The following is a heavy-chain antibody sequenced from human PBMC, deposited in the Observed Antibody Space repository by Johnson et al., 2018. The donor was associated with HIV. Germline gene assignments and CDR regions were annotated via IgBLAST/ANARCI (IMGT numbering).Heavy chain of an antibody. V-gene: IGHV3-30*03. CDR3: ATGSSSWTNDAFDI. D-gene: IGHD6-13*01. J-gene: IGHJ3*02. CDR2: ISYDGSNK. CDR1: GFSLSNYG. Sequence: QVQLVEAGGGVVQPGRSLRLSCAGSGFSLSNYGMHWVRQAPGKGLAWVAVISYDGSNKYYAESVTGRFTISRDNSKKTLNLQKNSMRAEDTAVYYCATGSSSWTNDAFDIWGQGTMVTVSS.